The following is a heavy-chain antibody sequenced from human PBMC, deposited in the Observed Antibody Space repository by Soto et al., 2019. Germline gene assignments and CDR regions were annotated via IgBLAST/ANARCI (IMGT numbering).Heavy chain of an antibody. V-gene: IGHV1-3*01. Sequence: QVQLVQSGAEVKKPGASVKVSCKASGYTFTSYAMHWVRQAPGQRLEWMGWINAGNGNTKYSQKFQGRVTITRDTSVSTADMELSSLRSEDTAGYDCARDRWDCSSTSCPVDYWGQGTLVTVSS. CDR3: ARDRWDCSSTSCPVDY. CDR1: GYTFTSYA. D-gene: IGHD2-2*01. J-gene: IGHJ4*02. CDR2: INAGNGNT.